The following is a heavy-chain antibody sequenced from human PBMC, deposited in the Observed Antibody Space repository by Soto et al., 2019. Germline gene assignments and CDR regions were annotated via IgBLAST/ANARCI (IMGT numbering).Heavy chain of an antibody. J-gene: IGHJ4*02. CDR1: GITFSNVW. Sequence: EVQLVESGGGLVQPGGTLRVSCAASGITFSNVWMTWVRQAPGKGLEWVGRIKSKTDGGTTDYGAPVRGRFTISRDDSKNTLYLQMNSLKTEDTAVYYCTTGRFSSSLYFDSWGQGTLVTVSS. CDR2: IKSKTDGGTT. V-gene: IGHV3-15*01. CDR3: TTGRFSSSLYFDS. D-gene: IGHD6-6*01.